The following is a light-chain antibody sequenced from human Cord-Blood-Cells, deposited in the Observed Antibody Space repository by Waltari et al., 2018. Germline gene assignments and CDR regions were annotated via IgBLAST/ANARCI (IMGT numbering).Light chain of an antibody. CDR1: QSISSY. J-gene: IGKJ3*01. CDR3: QQSYSTPFT. CDR2: AAS. V-gene: IGKV1-39*01. Sequence: DIQMTQSQSSLSASVGDRVTITCRASQSISSYLNWYQQKPGKAPKLLIYAASSLQSGVPSRFSGSGSGTDFTLTISSLQPEDFATYYCQQSYSTPFTFGPGTEVDIK.